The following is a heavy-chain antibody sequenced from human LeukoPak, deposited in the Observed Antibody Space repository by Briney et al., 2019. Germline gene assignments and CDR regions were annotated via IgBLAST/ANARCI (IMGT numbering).Heavy chain of an antibody. V-gene: IGHV1-69*05. CDR1: GGTFSSYA. CDR2: IIPIFGTA. J-gene: IGHJ3*02. CDR3: ARAVVGVVPAAVPYDAFDI. Sequence: GSSVKVSCKASGGTFSSYAISWVRQAPGQGLEWMGGIIPIFGTANYAQKFQGRVTITTDESTSTAYMELSSLRSEDTAVYYCARAVVGVVPAAVPYDAFDIWGQGTMVTVSS. D-gene: IGHD2-2*01.